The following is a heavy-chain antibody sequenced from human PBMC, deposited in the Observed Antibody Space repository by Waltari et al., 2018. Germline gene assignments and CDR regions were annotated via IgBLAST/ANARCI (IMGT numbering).Heavy chain of an antibody. CDR2: IDHSGST. V-gene: IGHV4-34*01. D-gene: IGHD3-3*01. J-gene: IGHJ4*02. CDR3: ARDTYYDFWSGYYTGDYFDY. CDR1: GGSFSGYY. Sequence: QVQLQQWGAGLLKPSETLSLTCAVYGGSFSGYYWSWFRQPPGKGREWIGEIDHSGSTNYNPSLKSRVTISVDTSKNQFSLKLSSVTAADTAVYYCARDTYYDFWSGYYTGDYFDYWGQGTLVTVSS.